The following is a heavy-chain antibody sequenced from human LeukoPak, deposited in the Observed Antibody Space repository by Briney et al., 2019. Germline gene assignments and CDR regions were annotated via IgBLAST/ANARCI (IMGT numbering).Heavy chain of an antibody. J-gene: IGHJ5*02. CDR1: GFTFNSYW. V-gene: IGHV3-74*01. D-gene: IGHD5-18*01. CDR2: INSDGTNT. CDR3: AREVLRNSYGS. Sequence: GGSLRLSCAASGFTFNSYWMHWVRQAPGKGLLWVSRINSDGTNTSYADSVKGRFTISRDNAKNSLYLQLNSLRADDTAVYYCAREVLRNSYGSWGQGTLVTVSS.